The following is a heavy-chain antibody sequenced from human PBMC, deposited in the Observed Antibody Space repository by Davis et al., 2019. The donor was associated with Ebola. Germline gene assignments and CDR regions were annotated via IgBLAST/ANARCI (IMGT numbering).Heavy chain of an antibody. CDR2: INHSGRT. CDR3: ARGGGYGGYGMDV. CDR1: GVSFSGYY. Sequence: MPPETLSPTCPVYGVSFSGYYWNWIRQPPGKGLEWIGEINHSGRTNYNPSLKSRVTMSVDTSTNQFSLRVRSVTAADTAVYYCARGGGYGGYGMDVWGQGTTVTVSS. J-gene: IGHJ6*02. D-gene: IGHD6-25*01. V-gene: IGHV4-34*01.